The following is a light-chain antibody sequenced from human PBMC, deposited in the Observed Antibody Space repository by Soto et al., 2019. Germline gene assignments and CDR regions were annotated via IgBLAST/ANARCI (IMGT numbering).Light chain of an antibody. CDR3: QQYGSSQYN. CDR2: GAS. CDR1: QSVNNNY. Sequence: EIVLTQSPGTLSLSPGERATLSCRASQSVNNNYLAWYQQKPGQAPRLLIYGASSRPTGIPDMFSGSGSGTDFPLTISRLEHEDFAVYYCQQYGSSQYNFGQGTKLEIK. V-gene: IGKV3-20*01. J-gene: IGKJ2*01.